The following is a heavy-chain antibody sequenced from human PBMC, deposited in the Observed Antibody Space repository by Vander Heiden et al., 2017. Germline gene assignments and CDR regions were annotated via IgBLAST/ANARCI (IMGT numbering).Heavy chain of an antibody. CDR1: GFTGSSNY. D-gene: IGHD3-22*01. J-gene: IGHJ4*02. Sequence: EVQLVESGGGLIQPGGSLRLSCAASGFTGSSNYMAWVRQAPGKGLEWVSVLYSSGTTYYADSMEGRFIISRDNSKNTLYLQMNSLRAEDTAVYYCAKTAGSDSSGYYYDFWGQGTLVTVSS. V-gene: IGHV3-53*01. CDR3: AKTAGSDSSGYYYDF. CDR2: LYSSGTT.